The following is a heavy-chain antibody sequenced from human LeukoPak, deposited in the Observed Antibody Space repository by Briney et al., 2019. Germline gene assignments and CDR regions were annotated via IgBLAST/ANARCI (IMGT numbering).Heavy chain of an antibody. CDR1: GFTFSSYS. Sequence: GGSLRLSCAASGFTFSSYSMTWVRQAPGKGLEWVSSISSSSSYIYYADSVKGRFTISRDNAKNSLYLQMNSLRAEDTAVYYCARVPPIAAAGTDDDYWGQGTLVTVSS. J-gene: IGHJ4*02. CDR3: ARVPPIAAAGTDDDY. V-gene: IGHV3-21*01. CDR2: ISSSSSYI. D-gene: IGHD6-13*01.